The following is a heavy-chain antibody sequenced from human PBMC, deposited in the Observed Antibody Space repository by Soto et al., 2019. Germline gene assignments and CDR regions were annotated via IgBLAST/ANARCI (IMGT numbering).Heavy chain of an antibody. CDR2: ISSGSSNI. V-gene: IGHV3-21*01. Sequence: PGGSLRLSCAASGFTFSSYTMNWVRQAPGKGLEWVSSISSGSSNIYYADSVKGRSTISRDNAKNPLFLQMNSLRAEDTAVYYCARGGYYDILTVPDYWGQGTLVTVSS. CDR1: GFTFSSYT. J-gene: IGHJ4*02. CDR3: ARGGYYDILTVPDY. D-gene: IGHD3-9*01.